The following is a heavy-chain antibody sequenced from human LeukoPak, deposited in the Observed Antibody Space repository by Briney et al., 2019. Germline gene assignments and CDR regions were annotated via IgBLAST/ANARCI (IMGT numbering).Heavy chain of an antibody. CDR3: AMSGGYSGSYYAYFDY. CDR1: GGSISSYY. D-gene: IGHD1-26*01. V-gene: IGHV4-59*12. CDR2: IYYSGST. J-gene: IGHJ4*02. Sequence: SETLSLTCTVSGGSISSYYWSWIRQPPGKGLEWIGYIYYSGSTYYNPSLKSRVTISVDKSKNQFSLKLSSVTAADTAVYYCAMSGGYSGSYYAYFDYWGQGTLVTVSS.